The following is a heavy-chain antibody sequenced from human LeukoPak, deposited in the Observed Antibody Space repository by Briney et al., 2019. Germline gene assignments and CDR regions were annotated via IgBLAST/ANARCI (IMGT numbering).Heavy chain of an antibody. D-gene: IGHD3-3*01. CDR2: ISWNSGSI. CDR3: AKDIARGYDFWSGYAGEFDY. Sequence: SGGSLRLSCAASGFTFSSYAMSWVRQAPGKGLEWVSGISWNSGSIGYADSVKGRFTISRDNAKNSLYLQMNSLRAEDTALYYCAKDIARGYDFWSGYAGEFDYWGQGTLVTVSS. CDR1: GFTFSSYA. V-gene: IGHV3-9*01. J-gene: IGHJ4*02.